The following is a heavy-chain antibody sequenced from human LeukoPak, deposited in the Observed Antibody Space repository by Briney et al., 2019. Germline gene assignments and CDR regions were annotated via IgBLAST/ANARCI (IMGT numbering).Heavy chain of an antibody. CDR2: IYYSGST. Sequence: SETLSLTCTVSGGSISSYYWSWIRQPPGKGLEWIGYIYYSGSTNYNPSLKSRVTISVDTSKNQFSLKLSSVTAADTAVYYCAAHTAMAPWYFDYWGLGTLVTVSS. V-gene: IGHV4-59*01. J-gene: IGHJ4*02. CDR3: AAHTAMAPWYFDY. CDR1: GGSISSYY. D-gene: IGHD5-18*01.